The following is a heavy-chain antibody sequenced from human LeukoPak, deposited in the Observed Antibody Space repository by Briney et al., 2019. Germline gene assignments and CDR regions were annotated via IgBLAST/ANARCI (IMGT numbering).Heavy chain of an antibody. Sequence: SETLSLTCAVYGGSFSGYYWSWIRQPPGKGLEWIGEINHSGSTNYNPSLKSRVTISVDTSKNQFSLKLSSVTAADTAVYYCARTLTIAAAALDYWGQGTLVTVSS. D-gene: IGHD6-13*01. V-gene: IGHV4-34*01. CDR3: ARTLTIAAAALDY. J-gene: IGHJ4*02. CDR1: GGSFSGYY. CDR2: INHSGST.